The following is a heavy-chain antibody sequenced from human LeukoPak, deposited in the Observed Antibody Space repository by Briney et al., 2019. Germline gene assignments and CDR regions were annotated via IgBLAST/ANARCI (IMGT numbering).Heavy chain of an antibody. CDR2: ISYDGSNK. D-gene: IGHD4-11*01. Sequence: PGGSLRLSCAASGFSFSSYGTHWVRQAPGKGLEWVAVISYDGSNKYYADSVKGRFTISRDNSKNTLYLQMNSLRAEDTAVYYCAKRPSLTTVTPDYWGQGTLVTVSS. CDR1: GFSFSSYG. V-gene: IGHV3-30*18. J-gene: IGHJ4*02. CDR3: AKRPSLTTVTPDY.